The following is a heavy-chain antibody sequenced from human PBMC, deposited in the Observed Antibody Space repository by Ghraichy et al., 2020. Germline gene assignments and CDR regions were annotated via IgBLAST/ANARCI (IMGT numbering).Heavy chain of an antibody. Sequence: ASVKVSCKASGYTFTDYYMDWVRQAPGQGLEWMGWINPNIGATRSVQKFQGRVTMTSDTSISTAYMELSGLTSDDTAVYYCARGPTGTEDYWGQGTLVTVSS. D-gene: IGHD1/OR15-1a*01. V-gene: IGHV1-2*02. CDR2: INPNIGAT. CDR3: ARGPTGTEDY. CDR1: GYTFTDYY. J-gene: IGHJ4*02.